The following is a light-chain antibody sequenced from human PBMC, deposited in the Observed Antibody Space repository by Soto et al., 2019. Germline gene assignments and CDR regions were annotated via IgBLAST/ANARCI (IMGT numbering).Light chain of an antibody. Sequence: DVEMTHPPSTLPASFGYIVTITCRASQSTSSYLAWYQQKPGKAPKLLIYQASSLENGVPSRFSGSGSGTEFSLTISSLQPDDFATYYCQQYSSNSTFGQGTKVDIK. CDR1: QSTSSY. CDR3: QQYSSNST. CDR2: QAS. V-gene: IGKV1-5*03. J-gene: IGKJ1*01.